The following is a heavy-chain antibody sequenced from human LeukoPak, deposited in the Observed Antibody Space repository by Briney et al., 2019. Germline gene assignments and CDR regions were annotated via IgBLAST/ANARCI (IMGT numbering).Heavy chain of an antibody. Sequence: GGSLRLSCAASGFTFSSYSMNWVRQAPGKGLEWVSAISGSGGSTYYADSVKGRFTISRDNAKNTLYLQMNSLRAEDTAVYYCARVGSSGWYGSYYGMDVWGQGTTVTVSS. V-gene: IGHV3-21*01. D-gene: IGHD6-19*01. CDR1: GFTFSSYS. J-gene: IGHJ6*02. CDR2: ISGSGGST. CDR3: ARVGSSGWYGSYYGMDV.